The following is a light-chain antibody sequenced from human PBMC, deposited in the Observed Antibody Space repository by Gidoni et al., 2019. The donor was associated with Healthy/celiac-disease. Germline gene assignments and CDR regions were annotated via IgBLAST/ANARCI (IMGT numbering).Light chain of an antibody. CDR1: QSVSSY. CDR3: QQRSNWPRRWT. CDR2: DAS. V-gene: IGKV3-11*01. J-gene: IGKJ1*01. Sequence: EIVLTQSPATLSLSPGERATLSCRASQSVSSYLAWYQQEPGQAPRLLIYDASNRATGIPARFSGSGSVTDFTLTISSLEPEDFAVYYCQQRSNWPRRWTFGQGTKVEIK.